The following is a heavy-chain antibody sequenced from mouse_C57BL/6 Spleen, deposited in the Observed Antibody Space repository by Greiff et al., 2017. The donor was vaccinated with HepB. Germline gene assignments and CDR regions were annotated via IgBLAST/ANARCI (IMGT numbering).Heavy chain of an antibody. V-gene: IGHV5-4*01. D-gene: IGHD2-1*01. CDR2: ISDGGSYT. CDR3: ARDGDGNWDFDY. CDR1: GFTFSSYA. Sequence: EVHLVESGGGLVKPGGSLKLSCAASGFTFSSYAMSWVRQTPEKRLEWVATISDGGSYTYYPDNVKGRFTISRDNAKNNLYLQMSHLKSEDTAMYYCARDGDGNWDFDYWGQGTTLTVSS. J-gene: IGHJ2*01.